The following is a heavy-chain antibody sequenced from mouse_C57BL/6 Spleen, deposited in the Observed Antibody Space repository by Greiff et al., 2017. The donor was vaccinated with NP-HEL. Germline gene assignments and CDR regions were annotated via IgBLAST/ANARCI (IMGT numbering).Heavy chain of an antibody. CDR2: IYPGDGDT. Sequence: VQLQQSGPELVKPGASVKISCKASGYAFSSSWMNWVKQRPGKGLEWIGRIYPGDGDTNYNGKFKGKATLTADKSSSTAYMQLSSLTSEDSAVYFCARWGTTVVAFDHWGQGTTLTVSS. J-gene: IGHJ2*01. CDR3: ARWGTTVVAFDH. D-gene: IGHD1-1*01. V-gene: IGHV1-82*01. CDR1: GYAFSSSW.